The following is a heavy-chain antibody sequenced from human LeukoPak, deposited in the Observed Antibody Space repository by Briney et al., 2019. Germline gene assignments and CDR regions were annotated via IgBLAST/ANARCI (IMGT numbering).Heavy chain of an antibody. D-gene: IGHD6-13*01. CDR1: GFTFSNYA. CDR3: AKDSYSKGDF. J-gene: IGHJ4*02. Sequence: GGFLRLSCAVSGFTFSNYAMTWVRQAPGKGLEWVANIKNDGAVKNYVDSVKGRFTISRDNAKNSLYLQMNSLRAEDTAVYYCAKDSYSKGDFWGQGVLVTVSS. V-gene: IGHV3-7*01. CDR2: IKNDGAVK.